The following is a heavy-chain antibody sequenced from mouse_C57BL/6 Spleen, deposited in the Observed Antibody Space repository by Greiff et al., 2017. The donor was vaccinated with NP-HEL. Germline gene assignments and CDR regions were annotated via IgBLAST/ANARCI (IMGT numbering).Heavy chain of an antibody. CDR3: ARAEGGYPFAY. CDR1: GYAFSSSW. J-gene: IGHJ3*01. D-gene: IGHD2-2*01. CDR2: IYPGDGDT. Sequence: VQLQQSGLELVKPGASVKISCKASGYAFSSSWMNWVKQRPGKGLEWIGRIYPGDGDTNYNGKFKGKATLTADKSSSTAYMQLSSLTSEDSAVYFCARAEGGYPFAYWGQGTLVTVSA. V-gene: IGHV1-82*01.